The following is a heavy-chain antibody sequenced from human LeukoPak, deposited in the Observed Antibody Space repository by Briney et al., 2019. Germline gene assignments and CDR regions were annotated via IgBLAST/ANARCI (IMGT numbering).Heavy chain of an antibody. D-gene: IGHD1-26*01. CDR3: SRGGSHGRHVDY. CDR2: IRGRDHLGTT. V-gene: IGHV3-49*03. J-gene: IGHJ4*02. Sequence: PGRSLRLSCTASGFDFGYFALRWFRQAPGKGPEWVGFIRGRDHLGTTDYPASVRGRFTISRDDSKSIAYLQMNSLKIEDTGVYYCSRGGSHGRHVDYWGQGTLVTVSS. CDR1: GFDFGYFA.